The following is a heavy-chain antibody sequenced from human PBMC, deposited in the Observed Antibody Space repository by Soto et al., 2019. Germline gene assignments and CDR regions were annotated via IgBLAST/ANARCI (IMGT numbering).Heavy chain of an antibody. V-gene: IGHV3-30*18. CDR1: GFTFSSYG. CDR2: ISYDGRNK. CDR3: AKEYIYDSSGYFDY. J-gene: IGHJ4*02. Sequence: GGSLRLSCVASGFTFSSYGMNWVRQAPGKGLEWVAVISYDGRNKYYADSVKGRFTISRDNSKNTLYLQMDSLRAEDTAVYYCAKEYIYDSSGYFDYWGQGTMVTVSS. D-gene: IGHD3-22*01.